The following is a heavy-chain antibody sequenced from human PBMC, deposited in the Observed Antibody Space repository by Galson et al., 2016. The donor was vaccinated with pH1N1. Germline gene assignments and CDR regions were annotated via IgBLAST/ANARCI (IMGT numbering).Heavy chain of an antibody. CDR3: AKDFVRAVQIPESGINDY. Sequence: SLRLSCAASGFTFSSYAMRWVRQAPGKGLEWVSHISGSGISTYYADSVKGRSTISRDNSKNTMYLQMNSLRAEDTAIYYCAKDFVRAVQIPESGINDYWGQGTLVTVSS. D-gene: IGHD6-13*01. CDR1: GFTFSSYA. V-gene: IGHV3-23*01. J-gene: IGHJ4*02. CDR2: ISGSGIST.